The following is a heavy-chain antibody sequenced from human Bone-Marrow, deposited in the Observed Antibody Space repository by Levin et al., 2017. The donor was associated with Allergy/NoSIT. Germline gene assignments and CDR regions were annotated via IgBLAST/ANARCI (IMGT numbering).Heavy chain of an antibody. CDR1: GFTFSSYA. CDR2: ISGSGGST. Sequence: LSLTCAASGFTFSSYAMSWVRQAPGKGLEWVSAISGSGGSTYYADSVKGRFTISRDNSKNTLYLQMNSLRAEDTAVYYCAKDVVITMIYGMDVWGQGTTVTVSS. CDR3: AKDVVITMIYGMDV. J-gene: IGHJ6*02. D-gene: IGHD3-22*01. V-gene: IGHV3-23*01.